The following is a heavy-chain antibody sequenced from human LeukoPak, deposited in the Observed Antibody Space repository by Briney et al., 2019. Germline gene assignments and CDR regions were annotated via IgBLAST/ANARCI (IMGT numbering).Heavy chain of an antibody. V-gene: IGHV3-48*03. J-gene: IGHJ4*02. CDR3: ARTHYYGSGSYLSRRYYFDY. Sequence: HAGGSLRLSCAASGFTFSSYEMNWVRQAPGKGLEWVSYISSSGSTIYYADSVKGRFTISRDNAKNSLYLQMNSLRAEDTAVYYCARTHYYGSGSYLSRRYYFDYWGQGTLVTVSS. CDR1: GFTFSSYE. CDR2: ISSSGSTI. D-gene: IGHD3-10*01.